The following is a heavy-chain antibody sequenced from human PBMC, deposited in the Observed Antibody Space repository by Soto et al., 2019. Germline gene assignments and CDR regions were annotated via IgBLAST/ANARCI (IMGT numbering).Heavy chain of an antibody. Sequence: GESLKISCAASGFTFSSYEMNWVRQAPGKGLEWVSYISSSGSTIYYADSVKGRFTISRDNAKNSLYLQMNSLRAEDTAVYYCARAYGDDIVVVPAAIGPLYYYGMDVWGQGTTVTVSS. CDR2: ISSSGSTI. CDR3: ARAYGDDIVVVPAAIGPLYYYGMDV. CDR1: GFTFSSYE. V-gene: IGHV3-48*03. D-gene: IGHD2-2*02. J-gene: IGHJ6*02.